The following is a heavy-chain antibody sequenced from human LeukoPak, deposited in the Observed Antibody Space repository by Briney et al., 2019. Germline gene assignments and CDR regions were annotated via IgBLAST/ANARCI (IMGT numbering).Heavy chain of an antibody. D-gene: IGHD1-1*01. CDR3: ARGFVPPGQLDYHYMDV. J-gene: IGHJ6*03. CDR1: GGFITRYY. V-gene: IGHV4-4*07. Sequence: PSETLSLTCSVSGGFITRYYWTWIRQPAGKGLEWIGRIYNSENIKYSPSLKSRVIMSIDTSKNQFSLKLTSVTAADTAVYYCARGFVPPGQLDYHYMDVWGKGTTVTVSS. CDR2: IYNSENI.